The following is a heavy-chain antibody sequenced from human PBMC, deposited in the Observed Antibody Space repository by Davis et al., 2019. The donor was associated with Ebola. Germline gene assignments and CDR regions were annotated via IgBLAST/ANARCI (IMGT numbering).Heavy chain of an antibody. CDR3: ARDPTGTTDSGGPDYYYGMDV. Sequence: GESLKISCAASGFTFSDYYISWIRQAPGKGLVWVSRIHGDGFYTAYADSVRGRFTISRDNAKNSLYLQMNSLRAEDTAMYYCARDPTGTTDSGGPDYYYGMDVWGQGTTVTVSS. D-gene: IGHD1-7*01. V-gene: IGHV3-11*06. CDR1: GFTFSDYY. J-gene: IGHJ6*02. CDR2: IHGDGFYT.